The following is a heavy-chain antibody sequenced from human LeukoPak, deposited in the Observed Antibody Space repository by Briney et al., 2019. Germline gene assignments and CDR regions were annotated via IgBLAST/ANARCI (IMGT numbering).Heavy chain of an antibody. V-gene: IGHV3-7*01. D-gene: IGHD6-13*01. J-gene: IGHJ4*02. CDR1: GFTFTNYW. Sequence: PGGSLRLSCAASGFTFTNYWMNWVRQAPGKGLEWVANIKQDGSEKNYVDSLKGRFTISRDNAKNSLYLQMNSLRPEDTALYYCASAGYSASWLDYWGQGTLVTVSS. CDR3: ASAGYSASWLDY. CDR2: IKQDGSEK.